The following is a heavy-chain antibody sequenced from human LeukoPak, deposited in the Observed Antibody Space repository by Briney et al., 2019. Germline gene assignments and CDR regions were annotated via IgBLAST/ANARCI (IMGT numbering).Heavy chain of an antibody. CDR2: IKQDGSEK. Sequence: GGSLRLSCAASGFSFSSYWMNWVRQAPGKGLEWVANIKQDGSEKYYVDSVKGRFTISRDNAKNSLYLQMNSLRAEDTAVYYCASLYYDFWSGYIEDWGQGTLVTVSS. CDR1: GFSFSSYW. CDR3: ASLYYDFWSGYIED. D-gene: IGHD3-3*01. V-gene: IGHV3-7*03. J-gene: IGHJ4*02.